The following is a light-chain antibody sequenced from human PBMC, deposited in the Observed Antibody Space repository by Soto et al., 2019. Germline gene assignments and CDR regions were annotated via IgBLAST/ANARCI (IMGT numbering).Light chain of an antibody. V-gene: IGKV1-33*01. Sequence: DIQMTQSPSSLSASVGDRVTITCQASQDISNYLNWYQQKPGKAPKLLIYDASNLETGVPSRFSGSESGTDFTFTISSLQGEDVGLYYCQRFYTTPTFGGGTKVEL. CDR3: QRFYTTPT. CDR1: QDISNY. J-gene: IGKJ4*01. CDR2: DAS.